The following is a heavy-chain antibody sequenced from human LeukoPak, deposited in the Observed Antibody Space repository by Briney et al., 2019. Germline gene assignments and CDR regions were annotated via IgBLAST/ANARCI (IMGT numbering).Heavy chain of an antibody. V-gene: IGHV1-2*02. CDR1: GYTFTAYY. D-gene: IGHD3-22*01. CDR3: ARRCDTSSYYTYYFDY. CDR2: INPNSGGT. J-gene: IGHJ4*02. Sequence: GASVTVSCMASGYTFTAYYIHWVRQAPGQGLEWMGWINPNSGGTNYAQKFQGRVTMTRDTSISTAYMELSRLRSDDTAVYFCARRCDTSSYYTYYFDYWGQGTLVTVSS.